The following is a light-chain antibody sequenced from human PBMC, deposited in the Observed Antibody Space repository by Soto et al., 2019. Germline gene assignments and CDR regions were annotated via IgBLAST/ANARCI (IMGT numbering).Light chain of an antibody. V-gene: IGKV1-5*03. CDR3: QQYDDYPRT. Sequence: DIQMTQSPSTLSASVGDRVTITCRASQSISNWLAWYQQKLGKAPKLLIYKASNLETGVPSRFSGSGSGTEFTLTISSLRPDDFAIYYCQQYDDYPRTFGQGTKVEIK. CDR1: QSISNW. J-gene: IGKJ1*01. CDR2: KAS.